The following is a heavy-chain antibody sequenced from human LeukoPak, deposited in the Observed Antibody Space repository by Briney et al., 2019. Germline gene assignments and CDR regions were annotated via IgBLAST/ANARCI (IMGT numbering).Heavy chain of an antibody. CDR1: GGSFSGYY. D-gene: IGHD1-26*01. V-gene: IGHV4-59*08. J-gene: IGHJ4*02. CDR3: ARLFGSYYYFDY. CDR2: IYYSGST. Sequence: SETLSLTCAVYGGSFSGYYWSWIRQPPGKGLEWIGYIYYSGSTNYNPSLKSRVTISVDTSKNQFSLKLSSVTAADTAVYYCARLFGSYYYFDYWGQGTLVTVSS.